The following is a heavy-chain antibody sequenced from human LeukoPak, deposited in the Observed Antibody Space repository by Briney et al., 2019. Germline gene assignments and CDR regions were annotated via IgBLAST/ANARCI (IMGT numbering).Heavy chain of an antibody. CDR2: ISYDGSNK. Sequence: GGSLRLSCAASGFTFSSYAMHWVRQAPGKGLEWVAVISYDGSNKYYADSVKGRFAISRDNSKNTLYLQMNSLRAEDTAVYYCARTYGPYYFDYWGQGTLVTVSS. J-gene: IGHJ4*02. V-gene: IGHV3-30*09. CDR1: GFTFSSYA. CDR3: ARTYGPYYFDY. D-gene: IGHD4-17*01.